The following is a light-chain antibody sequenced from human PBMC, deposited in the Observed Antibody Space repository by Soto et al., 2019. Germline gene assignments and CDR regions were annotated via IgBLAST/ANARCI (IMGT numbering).Light chain of an antibody. J-gene: IGKJ4*01. Sequence: DIQMTQSPSSLSASVGDTVTISCRASQSIGTYVSWYQQKPGRAPKLKIYAASNLQSGVPSRFSGSGSGTDFTLTISSLQPEDFATYFCQQVHDYPITLGGGTKVDIK. CDR2: AAS. CDR3: QQVHDYPIT. CDR1: QSIGTY. V-gene: IGKV1-39*01.